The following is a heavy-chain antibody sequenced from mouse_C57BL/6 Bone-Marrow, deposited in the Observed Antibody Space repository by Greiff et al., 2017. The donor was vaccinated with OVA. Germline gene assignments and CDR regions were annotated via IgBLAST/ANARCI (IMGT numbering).Heavy chain of an antibody. Sequence: QVQLQQSGAELAKPGASVKLSCKASGYTFTSYWMHWVKQRPGQGLEWIGYINPSSGYTKYNQKFKDKATLTADKSSSTAYMQMSSLTYEDSAVYYCATNGLALLMTTVVATVDYWGQGTTLTVSS. V-gene: IGHV1-7*01. D-gene: IGHD1-1*01. CDR3: ATNGLALLMTTVVATVDY. CDR2: INPSSGYT. CDR1: GYTFTSYW. J-gene: IGHJ2*01.